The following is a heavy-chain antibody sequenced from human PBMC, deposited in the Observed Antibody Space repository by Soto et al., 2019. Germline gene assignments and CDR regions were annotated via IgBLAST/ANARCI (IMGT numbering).Heavy chain of an antibody. V-gene: IGHV3-23*01. Sequence: GESLTPACADSVFPLSYYANTWVRQGPGKGLEWVSAISGSGDSTYYTEYVKGRFTISRNNSKNTLYLEMNSLRAEDTAVSYCVREMAALNYLDCWGQGTLVTVSS. CDR2: ISGSGDST. J-gene: IGHJ4*02. CDR3: VREMAALNYLDC. D-gene: IGHD2-15*01. CDR1: VFPLSYYA.